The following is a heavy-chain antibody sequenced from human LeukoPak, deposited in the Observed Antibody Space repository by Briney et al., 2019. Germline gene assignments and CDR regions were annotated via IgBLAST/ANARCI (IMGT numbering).Heavy chain of an antibody. CDR2: IYPGDSDT. CDR3: ARHTLGYCSGGSCNYYYYMDV. Sequence: GESLKISCKGSGYSFTSYWIGWVRQMPGKGLEWMGIIYPGDSDTRYGPSFQGQVTISADKSISTAYLQWSSLKASDTAMYYCARHTLGYCSGGSCNYYYYMDVWGKGTTVTVSS. CDR1: GYSFTSYW. D-gene: IGHD2-15*01. V-gene: IGHV5-51*01. J-gene: IGHJ6*03.